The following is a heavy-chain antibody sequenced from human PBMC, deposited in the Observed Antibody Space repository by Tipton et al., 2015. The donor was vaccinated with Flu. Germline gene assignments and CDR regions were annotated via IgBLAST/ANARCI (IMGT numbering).Heavy chain of an antibody. CDR2: IYYSGST. Sequence: TLSLTCTVSGGSISSGGYYWSWIRQHPGKGLEWIGYIYYSGSTYYNPSLKSRVTISVDTSKNQFSLKLSSVTAAGTAVYYCARGGSGYPPGGMDVWGQGTTVTVSS. D-gene: IGHD3-22*01. CDR1: GGSISSGGYY. V-gene: IGHV4-31*03. CDR3: ARGGSGYPPGGMDV. J-gene: IGHJ6*02.